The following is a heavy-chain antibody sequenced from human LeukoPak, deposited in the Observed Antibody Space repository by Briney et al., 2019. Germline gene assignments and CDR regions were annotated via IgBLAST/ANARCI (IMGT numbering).Heavy chain of an antibody. CDR1: GITFSNAW. CDR2: MKSKPDGGTT. CDR3: TTDGYSVAATLDY. D-gene: IGHD6-19*01. V-gene: IGHV3-15*01. Sequence: GGSLRLSCAASGITFSNAWMSWVRQAPGKGLEWVGRMKSKPDGGTTDYAAPVKGRFTLSRDDSKNTVYLQMNSLKTEDAAVYYCTTDGYSVAATLDYWGQGTLVTVSS. J-gene: IGHJ4*02.